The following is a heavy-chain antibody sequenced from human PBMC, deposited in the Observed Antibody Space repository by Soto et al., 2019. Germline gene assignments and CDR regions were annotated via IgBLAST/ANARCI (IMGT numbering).Heavy chain of an antibody. Sequence: GGSLRLSCTASGFTFGDYAMSWVRQAPGKGLEWVGFIRSKAYGGTTEYAASVKGRFTISRDDSKSIAYLQMNSLKTEDTAVYYCTRGQDFPYYFDYWGQGTLGTVS. CDR2: IRSKAYGGTT. CDR3: TRGQDFPYYFDY. J-gene: IGHJ4*02. V-gene: IGHV3-49*04. D-gene: IGHD3-3*01. CDR1: GFTFGDYA.